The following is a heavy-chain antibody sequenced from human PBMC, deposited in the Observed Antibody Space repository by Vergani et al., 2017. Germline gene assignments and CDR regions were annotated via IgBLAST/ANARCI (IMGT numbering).Heavy chain of an antibody. CDR1: GYTFTGYY. CDR2: INPNSGGT. CDR3: ARGPSVSSCYDGGNCDY. V-gene: IGHV1-2*04. J-gene: IGHJ4*02. D-gene: IGHD5-12*01. Sequence: QVQLVQSGAEVKKPGASVKVSCKASGYTFTGYYMHWVRQAPGQGLEWMGWINPNSGGTNYAQKFQGWVTMTRDTSISTAYMELSRLRSDDTAVYYCARGPSVSSCYDGGNCDYWGQGTLVTVSS.